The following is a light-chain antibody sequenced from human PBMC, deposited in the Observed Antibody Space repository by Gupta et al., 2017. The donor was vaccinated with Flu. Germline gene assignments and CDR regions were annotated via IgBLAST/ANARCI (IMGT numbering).Light chain of an antibody. J-gene: IGKJ2*01. CDR1: QSVLHRSSNRNY. Sequence: DIGMTQAPDSPALSLGERATINCKSSQSVLHRSSNRNYLAWYQQKPGQPPKLLIYWASTRESGVPDRFSGSGSGTDFTLTINSLQAEDVAVYYCQQDDSTPVTFGQGTKMEIK. CDR3: QQDDSTPVT. V-gene: IGKV4-1*01. CDR2: WAS.